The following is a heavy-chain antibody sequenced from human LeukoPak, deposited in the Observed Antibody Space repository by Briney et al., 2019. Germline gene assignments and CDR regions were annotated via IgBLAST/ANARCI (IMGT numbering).Heavy chain of an antibody. CDR3: ARSSGGCSSTSCYLLDY. CDR2: ISAYNGNT. D-gene: IGHD2-2*01. Sequence: ASVKVSCKASGGTFSSYAISWVRQAPGQGLEWMGWISAYNGNTNYAQKLQGRVTMTTDTSTSTAYMELRSLRSDDTAVYYCARSSGGCSSTSCYLLDYWGQGTLVTVSS. J-gene: IGHJ4*02. CDR1: GGTFSSYA. V-gene: IGHV1-18*01.